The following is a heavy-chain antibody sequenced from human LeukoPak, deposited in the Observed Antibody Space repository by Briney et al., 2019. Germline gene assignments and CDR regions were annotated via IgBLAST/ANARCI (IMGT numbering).Heavy chain of an antibody. V-gene: IGHV3-23*01. CDR2: IDGSAGST. Sequence: GGSLRLSCAASGFTFSSYAMSWVRQAPGKGLEWVSGIDGSAGSTYCADSVKGRFTISRDNSKNTLYLQMNSLRAEDTAVYYCAKDRSGYSGYGFDYWGQGSLVTVSS. CDR3: AKDRSGYSGYGFDY. D-gene: IGHD5-12*01. J-gene: IGHJ4*02. CDR1: GFTFSSYA.